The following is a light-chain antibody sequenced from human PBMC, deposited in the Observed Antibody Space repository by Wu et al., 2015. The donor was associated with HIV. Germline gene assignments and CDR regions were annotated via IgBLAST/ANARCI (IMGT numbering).Light chain of an antibody. CDR2: GAS. CDR3: QQYDSSPPWT. CDR1: QTVSGNY. V-gene: IGKV3-20*01. Sequence: EIVLTQSPGTLSLSPGERAILSCRASQTVSGNYLAWYQQKPGQAPRLLIYGASSRGPPASQTGSVAGGSGTDFTLTISRLEPEDFAVYYCQQYDSSPPWTFGQGTKVETK. J-gene: IGKJ1*01.